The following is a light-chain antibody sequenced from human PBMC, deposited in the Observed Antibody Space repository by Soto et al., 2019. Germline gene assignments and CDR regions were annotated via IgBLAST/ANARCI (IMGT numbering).Light chain of an antibody. CDR3: ETWDSNIGV. V-gene: IGLV4-60*03. J-gene: IGLJ7*01. Sequence: QTVVTQSSSASASLGSSVELTCSLDSGHTSHIIAWHQQQPGQAPRYLMKLEGSGNYNKGSGVPDRFSGSSSGADRYLTISNLQSEDEADYYCETWDSNIGVFGEGTQLTVL. CDR2: LEGSGNY. CDR1: SGHTSHI.